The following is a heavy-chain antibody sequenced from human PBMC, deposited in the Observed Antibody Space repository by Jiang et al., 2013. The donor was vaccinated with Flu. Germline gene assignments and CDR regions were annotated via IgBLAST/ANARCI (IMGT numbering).Heavy chain of an antibody. CDR1: GGSISSSNW. J-gene: IGHJ4*02. Sequence: GLVKPSGTLSLTCAVSGGSISSSNWWSWVRQPPGKGLEWIGEIYHSGSTNYNPSLKSRVTISVDKSKNQFSLKLSSVTAADTAAYYCASRYSYGEYYFDYWGQGTLVTVSS. CDR2: IYHSGST. V-gene: IGHV4-4*02. CDR3: ASRYSYGEYYFDY. D-gene: IGHD5-18*01.